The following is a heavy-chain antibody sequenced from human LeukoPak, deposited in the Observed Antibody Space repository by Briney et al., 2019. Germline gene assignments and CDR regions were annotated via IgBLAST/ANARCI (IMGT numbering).Heavy chain of an antibody. Sequence: SETLSLTCAVYGGSFSGYYWTWIRQSPGRGLEWIGEVHYSGSATYNPSLKGRVTISVDTSINQFSLKMNSVTAADTAVYYCARGQWFRAFWSRGTPVTVSS. CDR2: VHYSGSA. CDR1: GGSFSGYY. J-gene: IGHJ4*02. V-gene: IGHV4-34*01. D-gene: IGHD3-10*01. CDR3: ARGQWFRAF.